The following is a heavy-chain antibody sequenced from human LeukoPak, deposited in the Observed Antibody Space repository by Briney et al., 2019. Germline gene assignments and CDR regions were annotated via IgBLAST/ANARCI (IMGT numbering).Heavy chain of an antibody. D-gene: IGHD6-19*01. CDR3: ARDRAVAGFRFDY. CDR2: INPSGGST. V-gene: IGHV1-46*01. J-gene: IGHJ4*02. CDR1: GYTFTSCY. Sequence: GASVKVSCKPSGYTFTSCYIHWVRQAPGQGLEWMGVINPSGGSTGYPQKFQGRVTMTRDTSTSTVYMELSSLRFEDTAVYYCARDRAVAGFRFDYWGQGTLVTVSS.